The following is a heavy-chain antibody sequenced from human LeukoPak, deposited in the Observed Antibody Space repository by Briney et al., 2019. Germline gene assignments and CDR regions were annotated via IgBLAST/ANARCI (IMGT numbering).Heavy chain of an antibody. CDR2: IIPIFGTA. D-gene: IGHD2-2*01. Sequence: GPSVKVSCKASGGTFSSYAISWVRQAPGQGLEWMGGIIPIFGTANYAQKFQGRVTITADKSTSTAYMELSSLRSEDTAVYYCARTVVPAAIPYYYYGMDVWGKGTTVTVSS. CDR3: ARTVVPAAIPYYYYGMDV. CDR1: GGTFSSYA. J-gene: IGHJ6*04. V-gene: IGHV1-69*06.